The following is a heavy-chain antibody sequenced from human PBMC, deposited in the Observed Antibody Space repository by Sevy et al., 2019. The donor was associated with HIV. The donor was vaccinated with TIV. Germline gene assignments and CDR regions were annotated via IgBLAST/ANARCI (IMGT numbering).Heavy chain of an antibody. CDR1: EFTFSSYG. Sequence: GGSLRLSCAASEFTFSSYGMHWVRQAPGKGLEWVALIWYDGSNKYYADSVKGRFTISRDNSKNTLYLQMYSLGAEDTAVNYWVSGAYYYESRTENFDYWGQGTLVTVSS. V-gene: IGHV3-33*01. J-gene: IGHJ4*02. CDR3: VSGAYYYESRTENFDY. D-gene: IGHD3-22*01. CDR2: IWYDGSNK.